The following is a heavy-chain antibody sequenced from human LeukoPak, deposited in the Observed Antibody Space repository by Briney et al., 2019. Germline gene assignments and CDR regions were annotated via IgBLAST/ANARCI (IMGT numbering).Heavy chain of an antibody. D-gene: IGHD6-6*01. CDR1: GFTFSSYW. V-gene: IGHV3-7*01. CDR3: ARMGLLYSSSAEAFEY. Sequence: PGGSLRLSCAASGFTFSSYWMSWVRQAPGKGLEWVANIKQDGSEKYYVDSVKGRFTISRDNAKNSLYLQMDSLRAEDTAVYYCARMGLLYSSSAEAFEYWGQGTLVTVSS. J-gene: IGHJ4*02. CDR2: IKQDGSEK.